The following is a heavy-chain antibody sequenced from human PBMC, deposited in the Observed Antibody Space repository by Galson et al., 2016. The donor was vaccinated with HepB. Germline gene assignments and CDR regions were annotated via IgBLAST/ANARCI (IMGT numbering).Heavy chain of an antibody. Sequence: SLRLSCAASGFTFSSSAMSWVRQAPGKGLEWVSSISDSGASTYYADSVRGRFTISRDNSKNALYLQMNSLRTEDTAFYYCAKDTKYAIDYWGRGTLVTVSS. CDR1: GFTFSSSA. CDR3: AKDTKYAIDY. D-gene: IGHD2-8*01. CDR2: ISDSGAST. J-gene: IGHJ4*02. V-gene: IGHV3-23*01.